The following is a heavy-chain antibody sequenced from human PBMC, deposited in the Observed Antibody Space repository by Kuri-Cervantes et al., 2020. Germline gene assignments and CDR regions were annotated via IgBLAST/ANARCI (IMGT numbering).Heavy chain of an antibody. V-gene: IGHV4-59*01. CDR2: IYYSGST. D-gene: IGHD2-2*01. J-gene: IGHJ5*02. Sequence: SETLSLTCTVSGGSISSYYWSWIRQPPGKGLEWIGYIYYSGSTNYNPSLKSRVTISVDTSKNQFSLKLSSVTAADTAVYYCARGNIVVVPAAWAPLNWFDPWGQGTLVTVSS. CDR3: ARGNIVVVPAAWAPLNWFDP. CDR1: GGSISSYY.